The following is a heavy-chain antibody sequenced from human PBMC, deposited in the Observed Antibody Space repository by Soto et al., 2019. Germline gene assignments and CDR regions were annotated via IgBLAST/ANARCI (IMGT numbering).Heavy chain of an antibody. CDR3: ARGAIVVVIIDY. D-gene: IGHD3-22*01. CDR1: GYTFTSYA. Sequence: QVQLVQSGAEVKKPGASVKVSCKASGYTFTSYAMHWVRQAPGQRLEWMGWINAGNGNTKYSQKFQGRVTITRDTSASTAYMELSSLRSEDTAVYYCARGAIVVVIIDYWGQGTLVTVSS. J-gene: IGHJ4*02. CDR2: INAGNGNT. V-gene: IGHV1-3*01.